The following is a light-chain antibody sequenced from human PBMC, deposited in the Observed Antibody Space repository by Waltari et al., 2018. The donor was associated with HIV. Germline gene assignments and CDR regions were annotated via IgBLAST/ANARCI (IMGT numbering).Light chain of an antibody. CDR1: SANIGNNY. V-gene: IGLV1-47*01. CDR2: RNH. J-gene: IGLJ2*01. Sequence: QSVLTQPPSASGTPGQRVTISCSGSSANIGNNYLSWYQQLPATAPKLLIYRNHQRPSGVPDRFSGSKSGTSASLAVSGLRSEDEGDYYCAAWDDGLSGVVFGGGTKLTVL. CDR3: AAWDDGLSGVV.